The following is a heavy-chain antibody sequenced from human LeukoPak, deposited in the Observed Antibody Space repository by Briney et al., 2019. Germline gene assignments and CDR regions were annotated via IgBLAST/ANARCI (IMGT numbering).Heavy chain of an antibody. CDR3: ARGYSYGYFYLGY. CDR2: INHSGST. CDR1: GGSFSGYY. V-gene: IGHV4-34*01. J-gene: IGHJ4*02. Sequence: ASETLSLTCAVYGGSFSGYYWSWIRQPPGKGLEWIGEINHSGSTNYNPSLKSRVTISVDTSKNQFSLKLSSVTAADTAVYYCARGYSYGYFYLGYWGQGTLVTVSS. D-gene: IGHD5-18*01.